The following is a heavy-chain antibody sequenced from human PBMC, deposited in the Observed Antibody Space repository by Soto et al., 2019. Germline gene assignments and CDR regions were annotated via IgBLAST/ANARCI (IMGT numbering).Heavy chain of an antibody. CDR1: GGSFSGYY. D-gene: IGHD5-12*01. V-gene: IGHV4-34*01. Sequence: QVQLQQWGAGLLKPSETLSLTCAVYGGSFSGYYWSWIRQPPGKGLEWIGEINHSGSTNYNPSLKSRVTISVDTSKNQFSLKLSSVTAADTPVYYCARGGFIMRRHNIVATITGHFDYWGQGTLVTVSS. CDR3: ARGGFIMRRHNIVATITGHFDY. J-gene: IGHJ4*02. CDR2: INHSGST.